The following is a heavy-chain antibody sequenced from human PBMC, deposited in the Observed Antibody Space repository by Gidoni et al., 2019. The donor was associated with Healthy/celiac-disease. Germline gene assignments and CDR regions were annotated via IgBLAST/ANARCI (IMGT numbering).Heavy chain of an antibody. CDR2: IKQDGSEK. CDR1: GFTFSSYW. D-gene: IGHD6-19*01. Sequence: EVQLVESGGGLVQPGGSLRLSCAASGFTFSSYWMRWVRQAPGKGLEWVANIKQDGSEKYYVDSVKGRFTISRDNAKNSLYLQMNSLRAEDTAVYYCARARGGYSSGWYYFYYWGQGTLVTVSS. V-gene: IGHV3-7*03. J-gene: IGHJ4*02. CDR3: ARARGGYSSGWYYFYY.